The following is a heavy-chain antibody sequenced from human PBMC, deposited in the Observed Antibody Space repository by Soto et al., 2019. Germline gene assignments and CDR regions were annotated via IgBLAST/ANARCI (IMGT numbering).Heavy chain of an antibody. CDR3: ARDAPYGIDY. Sequence: SETLSLTCTVSGGSISSGGYYWSWIRQHPGKGLEWIGCIYYSGSTYYNPSLKSRVTISVDTSKNQFSLKLSSVTAADTAVYYCARDAPYGIDYWGQGTLVTVSS. CDR2: IYYSGST. J-gene: IGHJ4*02. V-gene: IGHV4-31*03. CDR1: GGSISSGGYY. D-gene: IGHD3-16*01.